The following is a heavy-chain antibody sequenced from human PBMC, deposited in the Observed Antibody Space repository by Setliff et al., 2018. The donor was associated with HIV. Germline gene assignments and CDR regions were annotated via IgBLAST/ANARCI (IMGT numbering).Heavy chain of an antibody. J-gene: IGHJ4*02. CDR2: TYSSGST. Sequence: SETLSLTCTVSGGSISSGTYHYSWIRQPAGKGLEWIGQTYSSGSTKCNPSLKSRVTISVDTSKNQFSLTLSSVTAADTAMYYCATYAGNGGGKGYWGQGTLVTVSS. CDR1: GGSISSGTYH. D-gene: IGHD2-21*01. CDR3: ATYAGNGGGKGY. V-gene: IGHV4-61*09.